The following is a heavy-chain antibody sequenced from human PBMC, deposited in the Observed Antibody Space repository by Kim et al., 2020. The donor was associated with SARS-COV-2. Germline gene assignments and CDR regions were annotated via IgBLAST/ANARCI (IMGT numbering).Heavy chain of an antibody. CDR2: IYYSGST. CDR3: ARGDTIFGVVINAFDI. CDR1: GGSISSGGYY. Sequence: SETLSLTCTVSGGSISSGGYYWSWIRQHQGKGLEWIGYIYYSGSTYYNPSLKSRVTISVDTSKNQFSLKLSSVIAADTAVYYCARGDTIFGVVINAFDIWGQGTMVTVSS. D-gene: IGHD3-3*01. J-gene: IGHJ3*02. V-gene: IGHV4-31*03.